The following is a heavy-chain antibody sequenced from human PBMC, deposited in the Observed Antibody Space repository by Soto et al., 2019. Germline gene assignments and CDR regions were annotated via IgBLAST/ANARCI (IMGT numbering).Heavy chain of an antibody. CDR1: GYTFTSYG. Sequence: QVQLVQSGAEVKKPGASVKVSCKASGYTFTSYGISWVRQAPGQGLEWMGWISAYNGNTNYAQKLQGRVTMTTDTSRSTAYMELRSLRSDDTAVYYCARGGRRYCSGGSCSLFDYWGQGTLVTVSS. J-gene: IGHJ4*02. CDR3: ARGGRRYCSGGSCSLFDY. V-gene: IGHV1-18*01. D-gene: IGHD2-15*01. CDR2: ISAYNGNT.